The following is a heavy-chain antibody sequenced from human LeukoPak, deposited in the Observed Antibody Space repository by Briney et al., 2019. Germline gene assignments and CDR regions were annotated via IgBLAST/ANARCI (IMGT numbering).Heavy chain of an antibody. D-gene: IGHD1-26*01. Sequence: RLGGSLRLSCAASGFTFDDYGMSWVRQAPGKGLEWVSGINWNGGSTGYADSGKGRFTISRDNAKNSLYLQMNSLRAEDTALYYCARGVGDYKEFQHWGQGTLVTVSS. J-gene: IGHJ1*01. CDR2: INWNGGST. V-gene: IGHV3-20*04. CDR1: GFTFDDYG. CDR3: ARGVGDYKEFQH.